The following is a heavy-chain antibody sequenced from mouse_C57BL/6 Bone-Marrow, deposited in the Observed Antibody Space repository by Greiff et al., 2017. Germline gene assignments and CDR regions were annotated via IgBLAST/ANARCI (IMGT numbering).Heavy chain of an antibody. Sequence: EVKLMESGGGLVKPGGSLKLSCAASGFTFSSYAMSWVRQTPEKRLEWVATISDGGSYTYYPDNVKGRFTISRDNAKNNLYLQMSHLKSEDTAMYYCARPLYDYVVAWFAYWGQGTLVTVSA. CDR2: ISDGGSYT. CDR3: ARPLYDYVVAWFAY. D-gene: IGHD2-4*01. J-gene: IGHJ3*01. V-gene: IGHV5-4*03. CDR1: GFTFSSYA.